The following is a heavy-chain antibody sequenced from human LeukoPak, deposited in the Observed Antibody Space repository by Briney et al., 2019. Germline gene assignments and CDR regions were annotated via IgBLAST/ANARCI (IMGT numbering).Heavy chain of an antibody. D-gene: IGHD4-17*01. J-gene: IGHJ6*02. CDR3: ARNHGDYYYYYGMDV. Sequence: PGGSLRLSCAASGFTFSSYEMNWVRQAPGKGLEWVSYISSSGSTIYYADSVKGRFTISRDNAKNSLYLQMNSLRAEDTAVYYCARNHGDYYYYYGMDVWGQGTTVTVS. CDR2: ISSSGSTI. V-gene: IGHV3-48*03. CDR1: GFTFSSYE.